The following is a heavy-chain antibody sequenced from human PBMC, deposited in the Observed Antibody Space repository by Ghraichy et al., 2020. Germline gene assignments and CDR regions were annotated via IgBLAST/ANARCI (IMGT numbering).Heavy chain of an antibody. V-gene: IGHV4-34*01. CDR1: GGSFSGYY. CDR3: ARDVTPYYYYGMDV. Sequence: SQTLSLTCAVYGGSFSGYYWSWIRQPPGKGLEWIGEINHSGSTNYNPSLKSRVTISVDTSKNQFSLKLSSVTAADTAVYYCARDVTPYYYYGMDVWGQGTTVTGSS. CDR2: INHSGST. D-gene: IGHD3-16*01. J-gene: IGHJ6*02.